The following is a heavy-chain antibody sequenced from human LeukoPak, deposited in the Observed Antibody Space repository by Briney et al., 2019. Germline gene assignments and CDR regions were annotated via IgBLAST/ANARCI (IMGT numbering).Heavy chain of an antibody. V-gene: IGHV1-69*05. Sequence: SVKVPCKASGGTFSSYAISWVRQAPGQGLEWMGRIIPIFGTANYAQKFQGRVTITTDESTSTAYMELSSLRSEDTAVYYCARGELRGPGAFDIWGQGTMVTVSS. J-gene: IGHJ3*02. CDR1: GGTFSSYA. D-gene: IGHD1-26*01. CDR2: IIPIFGTA. CDR3: ARGELRGPGAFDI.